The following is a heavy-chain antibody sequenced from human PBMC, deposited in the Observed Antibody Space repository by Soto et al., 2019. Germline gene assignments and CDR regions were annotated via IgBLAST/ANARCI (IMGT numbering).Heavy chain of an antibody. J-gene: IGHJ3*02. CDR2: ISSSSYI. Sequence: GGSLRLSCAASGFTFSSYSMNWVRQAPGKGLEWVSSISSSSYIYYADSVKGRFTISRDNAKNSLYLQMNSLRAEDTAVYYCARPVLGYAFDIWGQGTMVTVSS. V-gene: IGHV3-21*01. CDR1: GFTFSSYS. CDR3: ARPVLGYAFDI. D-gene: IGHD3-16*01.